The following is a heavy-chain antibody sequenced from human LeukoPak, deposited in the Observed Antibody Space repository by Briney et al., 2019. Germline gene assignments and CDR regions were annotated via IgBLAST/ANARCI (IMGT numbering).Heavy chain of an antibody. CDR2: IKQDGSEK. CDR3: ARESSSSSPYY. V-gene: IGHV3-7*04. CDR1: GFTFSSYW. Sequence: GGSLRLSCVASGFTFSSYWMSWVRQAPGKGLEWVANIKQDGSEKYYVDSEKGRLTISRDNAKNSLYLQMNSLRAEDTAVYYCARESSSSSPYYWGQGTLVTVSS. J-gene: IGHJ4*02. D-gene: IGHD2-2*01.